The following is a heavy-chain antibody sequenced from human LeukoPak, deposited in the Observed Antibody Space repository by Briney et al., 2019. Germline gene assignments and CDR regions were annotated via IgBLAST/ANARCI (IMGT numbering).Heavy chain of an antibody. Sequence: SETLSLTCAVYGGSFSGYYWSWIRQPPGKGLEWIGEINHSGSTNYNPSLKSRVTISVDTSKNQFSLKLSSVTAADTAVYYCARELYYYDSSGYSRNGVGDAFDIWGQGTMVTVSS. V-gene: IGHV4-34*01. J-gene: IGHJ3*02. CDR1: GGSFSGYY. D-gene: IGHD3-22*01. CDR3: ARELYYYDSSGYSRNGVGDAFDI. CDR2: INHSGST.